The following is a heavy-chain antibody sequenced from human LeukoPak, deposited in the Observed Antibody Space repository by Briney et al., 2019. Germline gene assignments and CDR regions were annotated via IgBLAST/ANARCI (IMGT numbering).Heavy chain of an antibody. J-gene: IGHJ3*02. CDR2: ISSSGSTI. CDR3: ARDVQGAFDI. CDR1: GFTFSSYE. Sequence: GGSLRLSCAASGFTFSSYEMNWVRQAPGKGLEWVSYISSSGSTIYYADSVKGRFTISRDNAKNSLHLQMNSLRAEDTAVYYCARDVQGAFDIWGQGTMVTVSS. V-gene: IGHV3-48*03.